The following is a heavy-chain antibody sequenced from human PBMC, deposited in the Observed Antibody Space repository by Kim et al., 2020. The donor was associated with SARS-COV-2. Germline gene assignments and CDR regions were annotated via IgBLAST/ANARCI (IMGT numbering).Heavy chain of an antibody. J-gene: IGHJ4*02. Sequence: PSLTSRVTISVDTPKNQFSLKLSSVTAADTAVYYCARLTSGSYYPWYFDYWGQGTLVTVSS. CDR3: ARLTSGSYYPWYFDY. V-gene: IGHV4-39*01. D-gene: IGHD1-26*01.